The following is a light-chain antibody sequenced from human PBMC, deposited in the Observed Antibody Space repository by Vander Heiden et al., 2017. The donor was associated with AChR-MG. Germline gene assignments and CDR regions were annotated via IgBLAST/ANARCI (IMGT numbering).Light chain of an antibody. CDR1: NLGDKY. CDR2: QDS. CDR3: QAWDSSIVV. J-gene: IGLJ2*01. Sequence: YELTPPPSVSVSPGTTASITCSGDNLGDKYACWYQQKPGQSPVLVSYQDSKRPSGIPERFSGSNSGNTATLTISGTQAMDEADYYCQAWDSSIVVFGGGTKLTVL. V-gene: IGLV3-1*01.